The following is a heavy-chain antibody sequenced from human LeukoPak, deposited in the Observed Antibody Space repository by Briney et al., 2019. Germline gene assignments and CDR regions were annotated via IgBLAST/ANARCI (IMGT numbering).Heavy chain of an antibody. D-gene: IGHD3-9*01. CDR1: GFTLSSYS. CDR2: ISRSSSFI. Sequence: GGSLRLSCAASGFTLSSYSMNWVRQAPGKGLEWVSSISRSSSFIYYADSVKGRFTISRDKAKNSLYLQMNSLRAEDTAVYYCARQASGYYDILTGYYYDYWGQGTLVTVSS. V-gene: IGHV3-21*01. J-gene: IGHJ4*02. CDR3: ARQASGYYDILTGYYYDY.